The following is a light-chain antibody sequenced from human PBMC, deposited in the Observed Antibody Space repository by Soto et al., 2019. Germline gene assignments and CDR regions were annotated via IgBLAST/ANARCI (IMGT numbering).Light chain of an antibody. Sequence: EIVLTQSPATLSLSPGERATLSCRASQRVSSTYLAWYQQKPGQAPRLLVYGASSRATGISDRFSGSGSGTDFTLTISRLEPEDFAVYYCQHYVSPPITFGQGTRLEIK. J-gene: IGKJ5*01. V-gene: IGKV3-20*01. CDR3: QHYVSPPIT. CDR2: GAS. CDR1: QRVSSTY.